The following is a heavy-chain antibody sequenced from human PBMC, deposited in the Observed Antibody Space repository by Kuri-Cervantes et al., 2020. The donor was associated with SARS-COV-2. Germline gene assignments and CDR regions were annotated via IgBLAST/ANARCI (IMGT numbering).Heavy chain of an antibody. CDR1: GFTVRSTF. CDR2: IYNDGST. D-gene: IGHD2-15*01. Sequence: GESLKISCAASGFTVRSTFMSWVRQAPGKGLDWVSVIYNDGSTYYADSVKGRFTISRDNSKNTLYLQMNSLRAEDTAVYYCARDGVVVAAIYFDYWGQGTLVTVSS. J-gene: IGHJ4*02. V-gene: IGHV3-53*01. CDR3: ARDGVVVAAIYFDY.